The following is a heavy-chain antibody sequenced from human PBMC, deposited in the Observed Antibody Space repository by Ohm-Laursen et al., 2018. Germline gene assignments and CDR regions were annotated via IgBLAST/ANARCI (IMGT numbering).Heavy chain of an antibody. Sequence: SLRLSCSASGFTFSNAWMSWVRQAPGKGLEWVGRIKSKTDGGTTDYAAPVKGRFTISRDDSKNTLYLQMNSLKTEDTAVYYCTTDRLRYYDFWSVYQGYYGMDVWGQGTTVTASS. D-gene: IGHD3-3*01. CDR3: TTDRLRYYDFWSVYQGYYGMDV. V-gene: IGHV3-15*01. CDR2: IKSKTDGGTT. J-gene: IGHJ6*02. CDR1: GFTFSNAW.